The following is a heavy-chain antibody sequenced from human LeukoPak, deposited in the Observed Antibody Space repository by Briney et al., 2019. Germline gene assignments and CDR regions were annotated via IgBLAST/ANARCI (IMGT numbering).Heavy chain of an antibody. CDR2: IYYSGST. CDR3: ARGLVGAGPHGYYYYMDV. V-gene: IGHV4-4*07. J-gene: IGHJ6*03. CDR1: GGSISSYY. D-gene: IGHD1-26*01. Sequence: SETLSLTCTVSGGSISSYYWSWIRQPAGKGLEWIGSIYYSGSTYYNQSLKSRVTISVDTSKNQFSLKLSSVTAADTAVYYCARGLVGAGPHGYYYYMDVWGKGTTVTVSS.